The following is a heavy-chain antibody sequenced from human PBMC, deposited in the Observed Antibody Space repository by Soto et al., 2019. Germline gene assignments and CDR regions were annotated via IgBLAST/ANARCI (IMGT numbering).Heavy chain of an antibody. J-gene: IGHJ3*02. Sequence: ASVKVSCKVSGYTLTELSMHWVRQAPGKGLEWMGGFDPEDGETIYAQKFQGRVTTTEDTSTDTAYMELSSLRSEDTAVYYCATLRITIFGVNSDAFDIWGQGTMVTVSS. D-gene: IGHD3-3*01. CDR2: FDPEDGET. CDR1: GYTLTELS. CDR3: ATLRITIFGVNSDAFDI. V-gene: IGHV1-24*01.